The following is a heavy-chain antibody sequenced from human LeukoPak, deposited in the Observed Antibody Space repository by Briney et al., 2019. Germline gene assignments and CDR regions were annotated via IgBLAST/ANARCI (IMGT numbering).Heavy chain of an antibody. CDR3: GGSSSSFDY. CDR2: IYYSGST. J-gene: IGHJ4*02. D-gene: IGHD6-6*01. CDR1: GGSISSYY. Sequence: SETLSLTCTVSGGSISSYYWSWIRQPPGKGLEWIGYIYYSGSTNYNPSLKSRVTISVDTSKNQFSLKLSSVTAADTAVYYCGGSSSSFDYWGQGTLVTVSS. V-gene: IGHV4-59*01.